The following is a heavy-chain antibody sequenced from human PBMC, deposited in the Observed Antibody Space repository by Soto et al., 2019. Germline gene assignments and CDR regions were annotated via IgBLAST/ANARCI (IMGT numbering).Heavy chain of an antibody. J-gene: IGHJ4*02. CDR2: MNPNSGNT. CDR1: GYTSTVYV. D-gene: IGHD6-19*01. CDR3: AREYSSGWSKD. Sequence: QVQLVQSGAEVKRPGASVKASCKPSGYTSTVYVSNWLRKATGQGLEWMEWMNPNSGNTGYAQKFQGRVTMTRNTSISTAYMELSSLRSEDTAVYYCAREYSSGWSKDWGQGTLVTVSS. V-gene: IGHV1-8*01.